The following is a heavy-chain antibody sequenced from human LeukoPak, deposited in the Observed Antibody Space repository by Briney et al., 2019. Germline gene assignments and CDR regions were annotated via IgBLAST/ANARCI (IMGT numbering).Heavy chain of an antibody. Sequence: GRSLRLSCAASGFTFSGSTMHWVRQASGKGLEWVGRIRSRTNGYATAYAASVKGRFAISRDDSKNTAYLQMNSLKTEDTAVYYCTLDYGSTDYYDYWGQGTLVTVSA. CDR1: GFTFSGST. CDR3: TLDYGSTDYYDY. J-gene: IGHJ4*02. V-gene: IGHV3-73*01. D-gene: IGHD3-22*01. CDR2: IRSRTNGYAT.